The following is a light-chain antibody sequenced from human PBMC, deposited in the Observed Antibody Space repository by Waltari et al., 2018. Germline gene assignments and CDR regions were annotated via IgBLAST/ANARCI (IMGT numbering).Light chain of an antibody. CDR3: QQVKTYPLT. V-gene: IGKV1-9*01. J-gene: IGKJ4*01. CDR1: QDISSY. CDR2: GAS. Sequence: DIQLTQSPSFLSASVGHKITITCRASQDISSYLAWYQQNPGRAPKVLISGASSLQSGVASRFSGSGSGTEFNLTISSLQPEDFATYYCQQVKTYPLTFGGGTKVEIK.